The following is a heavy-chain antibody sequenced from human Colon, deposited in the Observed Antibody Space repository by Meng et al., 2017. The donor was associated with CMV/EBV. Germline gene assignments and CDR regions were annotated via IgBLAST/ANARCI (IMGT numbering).Heavy chain of an antibody. CDR3: AKCEWLSNHWFDP. Sequence: GESLKISCGASGFIFSDYSMSWIRQAPGKGLEWVSAISGSGGSTYYADSVKGRFTISRDNSKNTLYLQMNSLRAEDTAVYYCAKCEWLSNHWFDPWGQGTLVTVSS. D-gene: IGHD3-3*01. CDR2: ISGSGGST. CDR1: GFIFSDYS. J-gene: IGHJ5*02. V-gene: IGHV3-23*01.